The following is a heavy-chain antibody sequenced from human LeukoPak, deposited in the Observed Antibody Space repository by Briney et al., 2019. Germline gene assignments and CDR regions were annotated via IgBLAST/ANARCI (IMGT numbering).Heavy chain of an antibody. Sequence: GSLRLSCAASGXTFTNYDMHWVRQVTGKGLEWVSAIGIAGDTYYPGSVRGRFTISRENAKNSLYLQMNSLRDGDTAVYYCVRGGSGWYYFDYWGQGTLVTVSS. CDR2: IGIAGDT. V-gene: IGHV3-13*04. CDR3: VRGGSGWYYFDY. J-gene: IGHJ4*02. CDR1: GXTFTNYD. D-gene: IGHD6-19*01.